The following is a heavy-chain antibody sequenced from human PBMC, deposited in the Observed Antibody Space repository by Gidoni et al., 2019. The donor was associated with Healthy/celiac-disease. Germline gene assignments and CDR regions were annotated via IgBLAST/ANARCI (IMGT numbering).Heavy chain of an antibody. Sequence: EVQLVESGGGLVQPGGSLRLSCAASGFTFSNAWVSWVRQASGKGLEWVGRIKSKTDGGTTDYAAPVKGRFTISRDESKNTLYLQMNSLKTEDTAVYYCTTDVSNWNDFDYWGQGTLVTVSS. J-gene: IGHJ4*02. CDR1: GFTFSNAW. CDR2: IKSKTDGGTT. V-gene: IGHV3-15*01. D-gene: IGHD1-20*01. CDR3: TTDVSNWNDFDY.